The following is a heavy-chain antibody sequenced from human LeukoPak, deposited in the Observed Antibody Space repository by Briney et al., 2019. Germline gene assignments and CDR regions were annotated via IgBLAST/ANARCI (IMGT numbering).Heavy chain of an antibody. CDR2: IYYSGNT. CDR3: ARDYGDYRRRGNWFDP. V-gene: IGHV4-31*03. CDR1: GGSISSGGYC. J-gene: IGHJ5*02. Sequence: SETLSLTCTVSGGSISSGGYCWSWVRQHPGKGLEWIGYIYYSGNTYYNPSLKSRVTISVDTSKNQFSLRLTSVTAADTAVYYCARDYGDYRRRGNWFDPWGQGTLVTVSS. D-gene: IGHD4-17*01.